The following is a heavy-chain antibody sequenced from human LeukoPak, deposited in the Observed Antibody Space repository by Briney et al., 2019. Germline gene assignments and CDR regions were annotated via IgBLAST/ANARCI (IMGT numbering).Heavy chain of an antibody. CDR2: IRYDGGNT. D-gene: IGHD2/OR15-2a*01. V-gene: IGHV3-30*02. J-gene: IGHJ4*02. Sequence: SGGSLRLSCAASGFIFSNYTMQWVRQAPGMGLEWVAFIRYDGGNTYYADSVKGRFTISRDNSKNTMYLQMNSLRAEDTAVYYCARKIVGYFDYWGQGTLVTVSS. CDR3: ARKIVGYFDY. CDR1: GFIFSNYT.